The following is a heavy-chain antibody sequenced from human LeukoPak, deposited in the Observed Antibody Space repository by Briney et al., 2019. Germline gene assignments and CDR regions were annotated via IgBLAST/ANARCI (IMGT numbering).Heavy chain of an antibody. Sequence: PSETLSLTCTVSGGSISSSSHYWGWIRQPPGKGLEWIGSIYYSGSTYYNPSLKSRVTISVDTSKNQFSLKLSSVTAADTAVYYCARRTVGYYDSSGYYRLGVYYFDYWGQGTLVTVSS. CDR3: ARRTVGYYDSSGYYRLGVYYFDY. CDR1: GGSISSSSHY. CDR2: IYYSGST. D-gene: IGHD3-22*01. J-gene: IGHJ4*02. V-gene: IGHV4-39*01.